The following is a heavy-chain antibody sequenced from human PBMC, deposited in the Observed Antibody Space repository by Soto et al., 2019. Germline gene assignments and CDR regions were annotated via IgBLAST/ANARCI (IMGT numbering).Heavy chain of an antibody. CDR3: ARGFLTVDTDMVPYGMDV. Sequence: EVQLVESGGGLVKPGGSLRVSCAASGFTFSSYSMNWVRQAPGKGLEWVSSISSSNSYIYYADSVKGRFTISRDNAKNSLYLQMNSLRAEDTAVYYCARGFLTVDTDMVPYGMDVWGQGTTVTVFS. CDR1: GFTFSSYS. J-gene: IGHJ6*02. V-gene: IGHV3-21*01. D-gene: IGHD5-18*01. CDR2: ISSSNSYI.